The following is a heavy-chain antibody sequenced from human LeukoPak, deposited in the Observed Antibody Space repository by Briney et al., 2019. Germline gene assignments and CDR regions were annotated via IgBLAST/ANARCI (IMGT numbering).Heavy chain of an antibody. CDR1: GFTFSRDW. CDR3: ARRLSTAMALND. CDR2: IYAGGST. D-gene: IGHD5-18*01. V-gene: IGHV3-66*01. J-gene: IGHJ4*02. Sequence: PGGSLRLSCAASGFTFSRDWMSWVRQAPGKGLEWVSVIYAGGSTYYADSVKGRFTISRDNAKNTLYLQMNSLRAEDTAVYYCARRLSTAMALNDWGQGTLVTVSS.